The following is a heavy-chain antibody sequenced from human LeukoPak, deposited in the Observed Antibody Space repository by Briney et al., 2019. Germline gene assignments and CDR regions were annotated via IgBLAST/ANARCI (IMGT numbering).Heavy chain of an antibody. CDR3: ARSLCRGTSCDPDG. Sequence: SQTLSLTCAISGDSVSSNSAAWNWISQSPSRGLEWLGRTYYRSKSSNDYAVFVKRRITINPDTSKNQFSLQLNSGTPEDTAVYYWARSLCRGTSCDPDGWGQGTLVTVSS. V-gene: IGHV6-1*01. CDR1: GDSVSSNSAA. CDR2: TYYRSKSSN. D-gene: IGHD2-2*01. J-gene: IGHJ4*02.